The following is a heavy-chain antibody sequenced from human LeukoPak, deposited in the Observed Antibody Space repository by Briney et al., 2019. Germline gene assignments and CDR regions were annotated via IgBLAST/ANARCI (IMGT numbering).Heavy chain of an antibody. J-gene: IGHJ5*02. D-gene: IGHD3-10*01. CDR2: ISGDGSDT. CDR1: GFTFDDYV. CDR3: AKDRVDYIRSSGWFDP. V-gene: IGHV3-43*02. Sequence: GGSLRLSCAASGFTFDDYVMHWVRQAPGKGLEWVSLISGDGSDTYYADSLKGRFTISRDNSKNSLYLQMDSLRTEDTALYYCAKDRVDYIRSSGWFDPWGQGTLVTVSS.